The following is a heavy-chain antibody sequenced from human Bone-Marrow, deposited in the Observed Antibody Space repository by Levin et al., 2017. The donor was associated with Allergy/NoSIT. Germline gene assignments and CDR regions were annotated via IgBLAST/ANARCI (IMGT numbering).Heavy chain of an antibody. CDR2: VYHSGST. CDR3: ARRSSDFDEYLPL. D-gene: IGHD6-25*01. Sequence: SQTLSLTCTVSGASITSGDYFWNWIRQHPGRGLEWIGYVYHSGSTFYNPSLKSRVDISIDTSKNQFSLKLESLTAADTAMYFCARRSSDFDEYLPLWGQGTLVTVSS. J-gene: IGHJ1*01. V-gene: IGHV4-31*03. CDR1: GASITSGDYF.